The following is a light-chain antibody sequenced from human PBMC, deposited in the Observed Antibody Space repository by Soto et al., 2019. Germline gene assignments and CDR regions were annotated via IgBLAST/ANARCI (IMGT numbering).Light chain of an antibody. CDR1: TGAVTSGHY. J-gene: IGLJ2*01. CDR2: NTN. CDR3: MLSYSGTQVV. V-gene: IGLV7-46*01. Sequence: QAVVTQEPSLTVSPGVTVTLTFGSSTGAVTSGHYPYWFQQRPGQAPRTLIYNTNNKHSWTPARFSGSLLGDKAALTLSGAQPEDEADYYCMLSYSGTQVVFGGGTKLTVL.